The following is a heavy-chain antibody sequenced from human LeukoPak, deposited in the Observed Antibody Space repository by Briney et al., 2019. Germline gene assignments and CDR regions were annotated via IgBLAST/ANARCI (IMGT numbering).Heavy chain of an antibody. D-gene: IGHD3-3*01. V-gene: IGHV3-20*04. CDR2: INWNGGST. CDR1: GFTLDDYG. J-gene: IGHJ3*02. Sequence: GGSLRLSCAAAGFTLDDYGMSWVGHAPGKGLEWVCGINWNGGSTVYADSVKGRFTISRDNAKNSLYLQMNSLRAEDTALYYCARALWSGYYAIYWGAFDIWGQGTMVTVSS. CDR3: ARALWSGYYAIYWGAFDI.